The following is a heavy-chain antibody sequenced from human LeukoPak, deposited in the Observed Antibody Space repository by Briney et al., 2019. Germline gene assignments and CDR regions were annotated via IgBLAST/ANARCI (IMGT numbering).Heavy chain of an antibody. CDR2: TYYRSQWLQ. D-gene: IGHD3-16*01. CDR3: ARWSHATGGLDY. V-gene: IGHV6-1*01. J-gene: IGHJ4*02. Sequence: SQTLSLTCDISGACVSSDNDSWNWIRQSPSRGLEWLGSTYYRSQWLQQYGVSVKGRVTINPDTSKHQISLQLNSVPPGDTAIYYCARWSHATGGLDYWGQGTVVTVSS. CDR1: GACVSSDNDS.